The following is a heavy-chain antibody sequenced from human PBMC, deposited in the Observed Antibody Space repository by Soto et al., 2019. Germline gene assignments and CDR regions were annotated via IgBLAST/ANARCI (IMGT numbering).Heavy chain of an antibody. J-gene: IGHJ5*02. V-gene: IGHV1-18*01. CDR3: ASGGPPETP. CDR1: GYTFTSYG. Sequence: QVQLVQSGAEVKKPGASVKVSCKASGYTFTSYGISWVRQAPGQGLEWMGWIRAYTGNTNYAQKFQGRVTMTTDTPTGTANMELRSLRSADTAVYYWASGGPPETPWGQGTLVTVSS. CDR2: IRAYTGNT.